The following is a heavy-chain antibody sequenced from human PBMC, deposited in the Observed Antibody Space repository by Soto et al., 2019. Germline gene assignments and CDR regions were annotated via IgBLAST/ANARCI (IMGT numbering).Heavy chain of an antibody. CDR1: GFTFSDYY. D-gene: IGHD5-18*01. CDR3: ARASYDSRWIQLWPVYYYYGMDV. Sequence: GGSLRLSCAASGFTFSDYYMSWIRQAPGKGLEWVSYISSSGSTIYYADSVKGRFTISRDNAKNSLYLQMNSLRAEDTAVYYCARASYDSRWIQLWPVYYYYGMDVWGQGTTVTLSS. J-gene: IGHJ6*02. V-gene: IGHV3-11*01. CDR2: ISSSGSTI.